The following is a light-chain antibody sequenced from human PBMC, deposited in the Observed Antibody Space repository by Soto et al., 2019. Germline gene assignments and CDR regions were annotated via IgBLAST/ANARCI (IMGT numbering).Light chain of an antibody. J-gene: IGKJ1*01. CDR3: QQYGSSGT. Sequence: EIVLTQSPGTLSLSPGERATVSCRASQSVSNNYLAWYQQKPGQAPRLLIYGASNRATGIPDRFSGGGSGTDFTLTISRLEPEDFAVYYCQQYGSSGTFGQGTKVEIK. CDR2: GAS. V-gene: IGKV3-20*01. CDR1: QSVSNNY.